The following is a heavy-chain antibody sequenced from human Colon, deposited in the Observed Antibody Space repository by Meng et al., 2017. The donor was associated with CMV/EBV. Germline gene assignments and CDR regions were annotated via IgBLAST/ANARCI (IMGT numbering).Heavy chain of an antibody. D-gene: IGHD2-2*02. Sequence: GESLKISCAASGFSFRSFAMNWVRQAPGKGLEWVSTITGSGDSTYYADSVKGRFTISRDNSKNTLYLQMNSLRAEDTAVYYCARMYCSTNTCYTDAFDIWGQGTMVTVSS. J-gene: IGHJ3*02. V-gene: IGHV3-23*01. CDR1: GFSFRSFA. CDR2: ITGSGDST. CDR3: ARMYCSTNTCYTDAFDI.